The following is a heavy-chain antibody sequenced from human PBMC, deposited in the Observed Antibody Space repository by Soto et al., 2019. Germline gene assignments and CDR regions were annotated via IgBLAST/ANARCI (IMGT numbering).Heavy chain of an antibody. CDR3: ARLTYYYDSSGYQYYFDY. V-gene: IGHV5-51*01. D-gene: IGHD3-22*01. CDR1: GYSFTSYW. CDR2: IYPGDSDT. J-gene: IGHJ4*02. Sequence: GESLKISCKGSGYSFTSYWIGWVRQMPGKGLEWMGIIYPGDSDTRYSPSFQGQVTISADTSISTAYLQWSSLKASDTAMYYCARLTYYYDSSGYQYYFDYWGQGTLVTVSS.